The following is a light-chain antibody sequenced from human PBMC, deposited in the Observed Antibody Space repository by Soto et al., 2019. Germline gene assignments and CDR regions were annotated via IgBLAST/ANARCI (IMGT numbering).Light chain of an antibody. CDR1: SSNLGAGYD. V-gene: IGLV1-40*01. Sequence: QSVLTQPPSVSGAPGQRVTISCTGSSSNLGAGYDVHWYEPLPGTAPKLLIYGISNRPSGVPDRFSGSKSGTSASLAITGLQAEDEADYYCQSYDSSLSGAVFGGGTKLTVL. J-gene: IGLJ2*01. CDR3: QSYDSSLSGAV. CDR2: GIS.